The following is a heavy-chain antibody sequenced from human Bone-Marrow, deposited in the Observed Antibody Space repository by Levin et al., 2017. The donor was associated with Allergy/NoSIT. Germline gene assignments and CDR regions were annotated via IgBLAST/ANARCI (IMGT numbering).Heavy chain of an antibody. CDR2: IKEDGSEK. V-gene: IGHV3-7*01. D-gene: IGHD2-15*01. CDR3: ARFGLVVAGGYFDY. J-gene: IGHJ4*02. CDR1: GFTFSNYW. Sequence: SCAASGFTFSNYWMSWVRQAPGKGLEWVANIKEDGSEKYYVDSAKGRLTISRDNAKNSLYLQMNSLRAEDTAVYYCARFGLVVAGGYFDYWGQGTLVTVSS.